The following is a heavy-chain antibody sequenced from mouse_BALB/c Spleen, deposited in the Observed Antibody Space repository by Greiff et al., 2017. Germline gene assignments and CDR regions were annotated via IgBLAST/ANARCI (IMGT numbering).Heavy chain of an antibody. Sequence: QVTLKESGPGILQPSQTLSLTCSFSGFSLSTSGMGVSWIRQPSGKGLEWLAHIYWDDDKCYNPSLKSRLTISKDTSSNQVFLKITSVDTADTATYYGARSPYSAMDYWGQGTSVTVSA. V-gene: IGHV8-12*01. CDR1: GFSLSTSGMG. CDR2: IYWDDDK. CDR3: ARSPYSAMDY. D-gene: IGHD2-12*01. J-gene: IGHJ4*01.